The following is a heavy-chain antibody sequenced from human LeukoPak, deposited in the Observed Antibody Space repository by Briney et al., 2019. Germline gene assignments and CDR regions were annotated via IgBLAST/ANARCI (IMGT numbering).Heavy chain of an antibody. J-gene: IGHJ4*02. D-gene: IGHD3-22*01. Sequence: GGSLRLSCAASGFTVSSNYMSWVRQAPGKGLEWFSVIYSGGRTYYADSVKGRFTISRDNSKNTLYLQMNSLRAEDTAVYYCARDAEYYYDSSGLGDYWGQGTLVTVSS. CDR2: IYSGGRT. V-gene: IGHV3-53*01. CDR3: ARDAEYYYDSSGLGDY. CDR1: GFTVSSNY.